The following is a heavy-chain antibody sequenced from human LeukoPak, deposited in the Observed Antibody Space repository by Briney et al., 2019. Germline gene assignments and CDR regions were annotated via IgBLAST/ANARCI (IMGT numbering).Heavy chain of an antibody. J-gene: IGHJ4*02. V-gene: IGHV3-72*01. CDR3: ARDGASLPGYSSGWFDY. CDR1: GFTFSDHY. D-gene: IGHD6-19*01. CDR2: TRNKANSYIT. Sequence: GGSLRLSCAASGFTFSDHYMDWVRQAPGKGLEWVGRTRNKANSYITEYAASVKGRFTISRDDSKNSLYLQMNSLKTEDTAVYYCARDGASLPGYSSGWFDYWGQGTLVTVSS.